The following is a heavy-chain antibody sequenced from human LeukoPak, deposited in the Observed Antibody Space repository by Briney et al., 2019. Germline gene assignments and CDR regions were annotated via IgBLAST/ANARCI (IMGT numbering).Heavy chain of an antibody. J-gene: IGHJ6*02. Sequence: GGSLRLSCAASGFTFSDYYMSWIRQAPGKGLEWVSYISSSGTTMYYADSVKGRFIISRDNAKNSLFLQMNSLRAEDTAVYYCARGDYDKYGMDVWGQGTTVTVSS. CDR1: GFTFSDYY. V-gene: IGHV3-11*01. CDR2: ISSSGTTM. CDR3: ARGDYDKYGMDV.